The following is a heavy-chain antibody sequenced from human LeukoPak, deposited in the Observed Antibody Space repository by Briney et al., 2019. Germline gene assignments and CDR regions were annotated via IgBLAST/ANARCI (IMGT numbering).Heavy chain of an antibody. CDR1: GFTFSSYW. Sequence: GGSLRLSCAASGFTFSSYWMSWVRQAPGKGLEWVANIKQDGSEKYYVDSVKGRFTISRDNAKNSLYLQMNSLRAEDTAVYYCASRRGIAVAGTGYYFDYWGQGTLVTVSS. CDR2: IKQDGSEK. CDR3: ASRRGIAVAGTGYYFDY. J-gene: IGHJ4*02. D-gene: IGHD6-19*01. V-gene: IGHV3-7*01.